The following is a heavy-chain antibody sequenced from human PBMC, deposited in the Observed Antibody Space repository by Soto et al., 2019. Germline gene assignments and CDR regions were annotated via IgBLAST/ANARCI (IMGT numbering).Heavy chain of an antibody. D-gene: IGHD3-10*01. CDR1: GFTFRTYA. CDR2: ISGSGSFT. Sequence: GFLRLSCAASGFTFRTYAMNWVRQAPGKGLEWISAISGSGSFTHYADSVRGRFTISRDNSQNQLYLQMNNLRGDDTAMYYCAKIPTGSGSSKFDYWGQGIQVTVSS. J-gene: IGHJ4*02. V-gene: IGHV3-23*01. CDR3: AKIPTGSGSSKFDY.